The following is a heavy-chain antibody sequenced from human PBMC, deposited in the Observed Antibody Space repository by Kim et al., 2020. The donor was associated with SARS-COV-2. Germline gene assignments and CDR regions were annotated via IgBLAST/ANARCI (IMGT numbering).Heavy chain of an antibody. CDR2: RSSTI. D-gene: IGHD3-16*01. CDR3: AILGGSDY. J-gene: IGHJ4*02. V-gene: IGHV3-48*01. Sequence: RSSTIYYAAPVKGRFTISRDNAKNSLYLQMNSLRAEDTAVYYCAILGGSDYWGQGTLVTVSS.